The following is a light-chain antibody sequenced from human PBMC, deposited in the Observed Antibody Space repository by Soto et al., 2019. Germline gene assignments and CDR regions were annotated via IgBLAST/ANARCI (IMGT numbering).Light chain of an antibody. CDR3: CSHACGDAFV. CDR2: EAT. CDR1: SSDFGTYNL. Sequence: QSALTQPASVSGSPGQSITISCTGTSSDFGTYNLVSWYQQYPGKAPRLMIYEATERPSGVSSRFSGFRSGDTASLTIAGLQAEDEADYYCCSHACGDAFVFGTGTKLTVL. J-gene: IGLJ1*01. V-gene: IGLV2-23*01.